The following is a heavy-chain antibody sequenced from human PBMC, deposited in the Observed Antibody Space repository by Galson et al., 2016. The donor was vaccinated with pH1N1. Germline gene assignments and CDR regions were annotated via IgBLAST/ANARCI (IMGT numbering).Heavy chain of an antibody. CDR3: ARGGYCSGGSCYDVFDY. V-gene: IGHV1-8*01. Sequence: SVKVSCKASGYTFTDYDINWVRQGTGRGLEWMRWMNPNNDNTGYAQKFRGRVTMTRNTSISTAYMELSGLRSEDTAVYYCARGGYCSGGSCYDVFDYWGQGTLVTVS. CDR2: MNPNNDNT. D-gene: IGHD2-15*01. J-gene: IGHJ4*02. CDR1: GYTFTDYD.